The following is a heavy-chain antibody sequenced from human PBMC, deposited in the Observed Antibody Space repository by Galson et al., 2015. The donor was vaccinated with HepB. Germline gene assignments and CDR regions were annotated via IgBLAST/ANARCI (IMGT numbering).Heavy chain of an antibody. CDR2: IWYDGSHI. D-gene: IGHD3-16*01. Sequence: SLRLSCAASGFTFNTYGMHWVRQAPGRGLEWAAVIWYDGSHINYADSVKGRFTISRDTSENTLYLQMNNLRVEDTAIYYCARDESGGVLPWFDLWGQGTLVTVSS. CDR1: GFTFNTYG. V-gene: IGHV3-33*01. J-gene: IGHJ5*02. CDR3: ARDESGGVLPWFDL.